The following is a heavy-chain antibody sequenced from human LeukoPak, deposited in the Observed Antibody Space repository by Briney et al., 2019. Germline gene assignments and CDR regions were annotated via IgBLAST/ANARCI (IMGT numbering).Heavy chain of an antibody. J-gene: IGHJ4*02. D-gene: IGHD6-19*01. CDR1: GFTFSSYA. CDR2: ISGSGGST. Sequence: PGGSLRLSXAASGFTFSSYAMSWVRQTPGKGLEWLSAISGSGGSTYYADSVKGRFTISRDNSKNTLYLQMNSLRAEDTAVYYCAKDRSGWTDLGYFDYWGRGTLVTVSS. V-gene: IGHV3-23*01. CDR3: AKDRSGWTDLGYFDY.